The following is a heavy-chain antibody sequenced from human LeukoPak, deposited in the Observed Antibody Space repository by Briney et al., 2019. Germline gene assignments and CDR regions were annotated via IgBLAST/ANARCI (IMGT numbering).Heavy chain of an antibody. CDR2: INPNSGGT. CDR3: ARVGSAAATADS. V-gene: IGHV1-2*02. Sequence: GASVKVSCKASGYTFTDYFMHWVRQAPGQGLEWMGWINPNSGGTNFAQKFQGRVTMTSDTSTSTIYMELNSLRSDDTAVYFCARVGSAAATADSWGQGTLVTVSS. CDR1: GYTFTDYF. J-gene: IGHJ4*02. D-gene: IGHD6-25*01.